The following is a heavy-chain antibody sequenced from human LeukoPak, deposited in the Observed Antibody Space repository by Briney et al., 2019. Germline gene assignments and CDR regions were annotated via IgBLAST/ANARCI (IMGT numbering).Heavy chain of an antibody. D-gene: IGHD2/OR15-2a*01. CDR2: ISGGSIYI. Sequence: GGSLRFSAAAPGISFSTSSMNGGRQAPGEGREWVSSISGGSIYILYADSVKGRFTISRDDARSSLYLQMNSLRAEDTAVYYCAKFETRGNTEFDYWGQGTLVTVSS. J-gene: IGHJ4*02. CDR1: GISFSTSS. V-gene: IGHV3-21*01. CDR3: AKFETRGNTEFDY.